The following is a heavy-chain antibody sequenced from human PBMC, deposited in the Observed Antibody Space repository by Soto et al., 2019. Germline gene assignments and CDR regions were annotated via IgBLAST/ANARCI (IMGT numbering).Heavy chain of an antibody. Sequence: SETLSLTCTVSGGSISSGGYYWSWIRQHPGKGLEWIGYIYYSGSTYYNPSLKSRVTISVVTSKNQFSLKLSSVTAADTAVYYCASDSYGSLGLDYWGQGTLVTVSS. CDR3: ASDSYGSLGLDY. J-gene: IGHJ4*02. D-gene: IGHD5-18*01. V-gene: IGHV4-31*03. CDR1: GGSISSGGYY. CDR2: IYYSGST.